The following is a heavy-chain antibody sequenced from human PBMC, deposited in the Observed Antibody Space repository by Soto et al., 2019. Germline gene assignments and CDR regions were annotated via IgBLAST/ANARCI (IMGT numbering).Heavy chain of an antibody. CDR2: ISAYNGNT. D-gene: IGHD4-17*01. Sequence: QVQLVQSGAEVKKPGASVKVSCKASGYTFTSYGISWVRQAPGQGLEWMGWISAYNGNTNYAQKLQGRVTMTTDTSTSTAYMELRSLRSDDTAVYYCARHRADGDYVFTGYFDLRGRGTLVTVSS. V-gene: IGHV1-18*01. J-gene: IGHJ2*01. CDR3: ARHRADGDYVFTGYFDL. CDR1: GYTFTSYG.